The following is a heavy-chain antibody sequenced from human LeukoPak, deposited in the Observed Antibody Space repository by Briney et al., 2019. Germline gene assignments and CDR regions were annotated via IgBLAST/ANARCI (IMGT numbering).Heavy chain of an antibody. CDR2: IYYSGST. V-gene: IGHV4-39*01. CDR1: GGSISSSSYY. CDR3: ARHPTYYYDSSGYFYYYYYYMDV. D-gene: IGHD3-22*01. J-gene: IGHJ6*03. Sequence: PSETLSLTCTVSGGSISSSSYYWGWIRQPPGKGLEWIGSIYYSGSTYYNPSLKSRVTISVDTSKNQFSLELSSVTAADTAVYYCARHPTYYYDSSGYFYYYYYYMDVWGKGTTVTVSS.